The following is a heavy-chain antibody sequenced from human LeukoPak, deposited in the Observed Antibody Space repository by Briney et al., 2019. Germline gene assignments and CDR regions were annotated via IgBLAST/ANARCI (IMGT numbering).Heavy chain of an antibody. CDR2: ISSNGGNT. J-gene: IGHJ4*02. CDR3: VKGGSGWYGGFYYFDY. D-gene: IGHD6-19*01. V-gene: IGHV3-64D*06. Sequence: GGSLRLSCSASGFTFSSYAMHWVRQAPGKGLEYVSAISSNGGNTYYADSVKGRFTISRDNSKNTLYLQMSSLRAEDTAVYYCVKGGSGWYGGFYYFDYWGQGTLVTVSS. CDR1: GFTFSSYA.